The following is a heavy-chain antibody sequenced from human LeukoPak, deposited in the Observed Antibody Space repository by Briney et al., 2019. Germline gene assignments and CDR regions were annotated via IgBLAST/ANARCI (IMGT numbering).Heavy chain of an antibody. V-gene: IGHV1-2*02. Sequence: GASVKVSCKASGYTFTGYYIHWVRQAPGQGLEWMGWINPNTGVTHSAQKIQDRVTMTRDTSISTAYMELSRLRSDDTAVYYCARDPLVGPINAYWGQGTLVTVSS. D-gene: IGHD1-26*01. CDR3: ARDPLVGPINAY. J-gene: IGHJ4*02. CDR1: GYTFTGYY. CDR2: INPNTGVT.